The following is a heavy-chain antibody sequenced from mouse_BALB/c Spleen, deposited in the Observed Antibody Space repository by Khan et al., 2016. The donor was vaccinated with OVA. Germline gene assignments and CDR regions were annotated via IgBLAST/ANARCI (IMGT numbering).Heavy chain of an antibody. CDR1: GYTFPTYW. J-gene: IGHJ2*01. V-gene: IGHV1-7*01. Sequence: VQLQESGAELAKPGASVKMSCKASGYTFPTYWMHWVKQRPGQGLEWIGYINPTYGYTDYNEKFKDRATLSADKSSSTAYMQLSSLTSEDSAVYYCTRDRIYYWGQGTTLTVSS. CDR2: INPTYGYT. CDR3: TRDRIYY.